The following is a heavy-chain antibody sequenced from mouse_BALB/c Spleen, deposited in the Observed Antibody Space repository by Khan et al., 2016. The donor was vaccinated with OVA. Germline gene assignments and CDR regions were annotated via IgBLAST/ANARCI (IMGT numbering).Heavy chain of an antibody. Sequence: VRLQQSGPELVRPGASVKISCKASGYSFTGHFMNWVMQSHGKSLEWIGRINPHIGETFYNQRFKDKATLTVDESSSTAHMELRSLASEDSAVYYCTRIYRSDFDYWGQGTTLTVSS. V-gene: IGHV1-20*02. CDR1: GYSFTGHF. D-gene: IGHD1-1*01. CDR3: TRIYRSDFDY. CDR2: INPHIGET. J-gene: IGHJ2*01.